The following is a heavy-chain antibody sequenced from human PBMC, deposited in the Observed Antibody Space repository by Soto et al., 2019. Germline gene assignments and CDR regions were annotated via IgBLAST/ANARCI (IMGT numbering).Heavy chain of an antibody. CDR2: ISYDGSNK. CDR3: AKDLSSWYQLGYYYGMDV. D-gene: IGHD6-13*01. V-gene: IGHV3-30*18. CDR1: GFTFSSYG. J-gene: IGHJ6*02. Sequence: GGSLRLSCAASGFTFSSYGMHWVRQAPGKGLEWVAVISYDGSNKYYADSVKGRFTISRDNSKNTLYLQMNSLRAEDTAVYYCAKDLSSWYQLGYYYGMDVWGQGTTVTVSS.